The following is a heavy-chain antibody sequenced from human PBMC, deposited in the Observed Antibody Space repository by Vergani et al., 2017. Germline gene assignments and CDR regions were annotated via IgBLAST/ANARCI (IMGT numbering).Heavy chain of an antibody. CDR1: GDIFNNYT. V-gene: IGHV1-69*02. Sequence: QVHLEQSGTEVKKPGSSVKVSCKVSGDIFNNYTVTWVRQAPGQGLEWMGRIIPIIRLATSAQKFQDRVKITGDTSTNTVYMEMNNLRSEDTAVYYCATRYYDFWSGYSPFDYWGQGTLVTVSS. D-gene: IGHD3-3*01. J-gene: IGHJ4*02. CDR2: IIPIIRLA. CDR3: ATRYYDFWSGYSPFDY.